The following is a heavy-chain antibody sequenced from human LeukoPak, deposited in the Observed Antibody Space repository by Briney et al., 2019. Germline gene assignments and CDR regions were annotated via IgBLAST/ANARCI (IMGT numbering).Heavy chain of an antibody. V-gene: IGHV6-1*01. Sequence: QTLSLTRAISGDSVSSNSAAWNWIRQSPSRGLEWLGRTYYRSKWYNDYAVSVKSRITINPDTSKNQFSLQLNSVTPEDTAVYYRARTQTWWLDGGLFDYWAREPWSPSPQ. J-gene: IGHJ4*02. D-gene: IGHD2-15*01. CDR1: GDSVSSNSAA. CDR2: TYYRSKWYN. CDR3: ARTQTWWLDGGLFDY.